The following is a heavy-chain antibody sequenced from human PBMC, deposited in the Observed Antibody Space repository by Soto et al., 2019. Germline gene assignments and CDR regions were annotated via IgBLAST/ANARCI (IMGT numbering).Heavy chain of an antibody. Sequence: GGSLRLSCAASGFTFSSYAMHWVRQAPGKGLEWVAVISYDGSNKYYADSVKGRFTISRDNSKNTLYLQMNSLRAEDTAVYYCARKEQMLPFDYWGQGTLVTVSS. J-gene: IGHJ4*02. CDR1: GFTFSSYA. CDR3: ARKEQMLPFDY. V-gene: IGHV3-30-3*01. D-gene: IGHD1-1*01. CDR2: ISYDGSNK.